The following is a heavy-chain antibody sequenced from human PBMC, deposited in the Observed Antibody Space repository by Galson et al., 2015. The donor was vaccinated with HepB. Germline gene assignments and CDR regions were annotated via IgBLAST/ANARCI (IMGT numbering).Heavy chain of an antibody. J-gene: IGHJ5*02. Sequence: SETLSLTCAVSGGSISSSNWWSWVRQPPGEGLEWIGEISHSGSTNYNPSLKSRVTISVDTSKNQFSLKLSSVTATDTAVYYCARGPYHAAMVRFDPWGQGTLVTVSS. CDR1: GGSISSSNW. CDR2: ISHSGST. V-gene: IGHV4-4*02. D-gene: IGHD5-18*01. CDR3: ARGPYHAAMVRFDP.